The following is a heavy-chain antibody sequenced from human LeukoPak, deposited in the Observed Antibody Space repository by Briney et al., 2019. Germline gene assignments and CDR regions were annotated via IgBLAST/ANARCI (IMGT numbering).Heavy chain of an antibody. D-gene: IGHD1-26*01. Sequence: GGSLRLSCAASGFTFSSYSMNWVRQAPGKGLEWVSYISSSSTTIYYADSVKGRFIISKDNAKNSLYLQMNSLGSEDTSVYYCAREPRSYGFDYWGQGTLVTVSS. J-gene: IGHJ4*02. CDR2: ISSSSTTI. V-gene: IGHV3-48*01. CDR1: GFTFSSYS. CDR3: AREPRSYGFDY.